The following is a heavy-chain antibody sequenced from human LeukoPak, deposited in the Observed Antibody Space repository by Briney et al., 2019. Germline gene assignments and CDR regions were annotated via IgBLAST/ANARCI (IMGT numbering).Heavy chain of an antibody. CDR3: AVDTARGWGY. J-gene: IGHJ4*02. D-gene: IGHD5-18*01. V-gene: IGHV3-7*01. Sequence: QSGGSLRLSCAASGFTFSRYWMGWLRQAPGKGLEWVANIKDDGRDKYYVDSVKGRFTISRDNAKNALYLQMTSLRAEETAVYYCAVDTARGWGYWGQGTLVTVSS. CDR1: GFTFSRYW. CDR2: IKDDGRDK.